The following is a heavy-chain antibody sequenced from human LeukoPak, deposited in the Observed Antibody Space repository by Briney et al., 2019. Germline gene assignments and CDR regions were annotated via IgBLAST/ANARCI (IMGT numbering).Heavy chain of an antibody. V-gene: IGHV4-34*01. Sequence: SETLSLTCAVYGGSFSGYYWSWIRQPPGKGLEWIGEINHSGSTNYNPSLKSRVTISVDTSKNQFSLKLSSVTAADTAVYYCARGQGKIGYFDYWGQGTLVTVSS. CDR3: ARGQGKIGYFDY. J-gene: IGHJ4*02. CDR1: GGSFSGYY. CDR2: INHSGST. D-gene: IGHD2-21*01.